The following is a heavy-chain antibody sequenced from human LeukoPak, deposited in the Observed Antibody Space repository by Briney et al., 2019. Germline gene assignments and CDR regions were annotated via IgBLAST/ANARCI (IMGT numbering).Heavy chain of an antibody. CDR1: GFTFSSYA. V-gene: IGHV3-23*01. CDR2: ISGSGGST. CDR3: AKDPREQWLVPYDAFDI. Sequence: PGGSLRLSCAASGFTFSSYAMSWVRQAPGKGLEWVPAISGSGGSTYYADSVKGRFTISRDNSKNTLYLQMNSLRAEDTAVYYCAKDPREQWLVPYDAFDIWGQGTMVTVSS. J-gene: IGHJ3*02. D-gene: IGHD6-19*01.